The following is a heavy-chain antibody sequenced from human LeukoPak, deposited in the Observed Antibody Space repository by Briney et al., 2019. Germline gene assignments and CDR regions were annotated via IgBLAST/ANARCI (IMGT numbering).Heavy chain of an antibody. CDR2: ISSSGGST. V-gene: IGHV3-23*01. Sequence: GGSLRLSCAASGFTFSSSAMSWVRQAPGKGLEWVSSISSSGGSTYYADSVKGRFTISRDNSKNTLYLQMNSLRAEDTALYYCAKEGHSGSYYYFDYWGQGTLVTVSS. D-gene: IGHD1-26*01. CDR3: AKEGHSGSYYYFDY. CDR1: GFTFSSSA. J-gene: IGHJ4*02.